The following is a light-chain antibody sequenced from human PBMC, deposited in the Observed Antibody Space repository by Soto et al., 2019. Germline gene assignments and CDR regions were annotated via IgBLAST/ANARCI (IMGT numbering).Light chain of an antibody. CDR1: QGIRNF. Sequence: DIQMTQSPTSLSASVGDRVTITCRASQGIRNFVAWYQQKPGKAPKLLIYAASTLQSGVPSRFSGSGSGTDFNLTINGLQPENVATYSCQKYSIVPVFGPGTKVELK. V-gene: IGKV1-27*01. CDR2: AAS. CDR3: QKYSIVPV. J-gene: IGKJ3*01.